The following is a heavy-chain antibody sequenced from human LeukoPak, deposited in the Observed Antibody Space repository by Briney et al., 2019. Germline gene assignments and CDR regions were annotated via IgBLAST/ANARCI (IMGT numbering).Heavy chain of an antibody. V-gene: IGHV4-4*07. CDR3: ARDRALANYGDHHDFFDH. Sequence: SETLSLTCTVSDDSISNYYCSWVRQAAGQGLEWIGRLNPSGTTNDNPSLKSRVTMLADTSNNQFSHRLDSVPTADTAASYCARDRALANYGDHHDFFDHGGQGIVVSVP. J-gene: IGHJ4*02. D-gene: IGHD4-17*01. CDR2: LNPSGTT. CDR1: DDSISNYY.